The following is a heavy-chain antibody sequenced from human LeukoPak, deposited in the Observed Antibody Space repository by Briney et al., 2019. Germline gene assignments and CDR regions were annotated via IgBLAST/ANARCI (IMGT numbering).Heavy chain of an antibody. CDR3: AGVTQLLREFDY. J-gene: IGHJ4*02. Sequence: PGGSLRLSCAASGFTFSSYWMHWVRQAPGKGLVWVSRINSDGSSTSYADSVKGRFTISRDNAKNTLYLQMNSLRAEDTAVYYCAGVTQLLREFDYWGQGTLVTVSS. D-gene: IGHD2-2*01. CDR2: INSDGSST. CDR1: GFTFSSYW. V-gene: IGHV3-74*01.